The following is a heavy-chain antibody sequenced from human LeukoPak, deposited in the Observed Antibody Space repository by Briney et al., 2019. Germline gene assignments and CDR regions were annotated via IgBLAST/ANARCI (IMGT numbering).Heavy chain of an antibody. CDR2: INWNGGST. V-gene: IGHV3-20*04. Sequence: GGSLRLSCAASGFTFDDYGMGWVRQAPGKGLEWVSGINWNGGSTGYADSVKGRFAISRDNAKNSLYLQMNSLRAEDTALYYCARGYSSGWYVHFDYWGQGTLVTVSS. CDR1: GFTFDDYG. CDR3: ARGYSSGWYVHFDY. J-gene: IGHJ4*02. D-gene: IGHD6-19*01.